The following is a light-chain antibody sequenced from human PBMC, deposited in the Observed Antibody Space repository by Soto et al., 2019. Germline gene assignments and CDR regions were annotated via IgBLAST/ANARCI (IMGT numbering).Light chain of an antibody. Sequence: ESVLTQSPATLSLSPGERATLSCRASQSVSSYLAWYPQKPGQAPRLLVYDASTRATGIPARFSGRGSGTDVTRSISSLEPDDFAVYFCQQRSDWPLTFGGGTKVDIK. CDR2: DAS. CDR1: QSVSSY. CDR3: QQRSDWPLT. V-gene: IGKV3-11*01. J-gene: IGKJ4*01.